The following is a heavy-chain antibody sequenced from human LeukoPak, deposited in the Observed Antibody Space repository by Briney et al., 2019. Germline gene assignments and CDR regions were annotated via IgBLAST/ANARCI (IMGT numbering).Heavy chain of an antibody. J-gene: IGHJ4*02. D-gene: IGHD3-22*01. CDR3: ARIYYDSSGYYYVDY. V-gene: IGHV4-59*01. CDR1: GGSISSYY. Sequence: SETLSLTCTVSGGSISSYYWSWIRQPPGKGLEWIGYIYYSGSTNYNPSLKSRVTISVDTSKNQFSPKLSSVTAADTAVYYCARIYYDSSGYYYVDYWGQGTLVTVSS. CDR2: IYYSGST.